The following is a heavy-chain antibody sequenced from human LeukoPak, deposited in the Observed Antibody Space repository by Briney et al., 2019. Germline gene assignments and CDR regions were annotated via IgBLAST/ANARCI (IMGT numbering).Heavy chain of an antibody. D-gene: IGHD3-10*01. V-gene: IGHV3-30-3*01. CDR3: ARHPRGGYYYGSGSYFFDY. CDR1: GFTFSSYA. Sequence: PGRSLRLSCAASGFTFSSYAMHWVRQAPGKGLEWVAVISYDGSNKYYADSVKGRFTISRDNSKNTLYLQMNSLRAEDTAVYYCARHPRGGYYYGSGSYFFDYWGQGTLVTVSS. CDR2: ISYDGSNK. J-gene: IGHJ4*02.